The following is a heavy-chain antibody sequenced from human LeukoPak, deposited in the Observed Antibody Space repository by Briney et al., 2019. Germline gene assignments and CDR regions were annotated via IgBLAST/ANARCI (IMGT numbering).Heavy chain of an antibody. J-gene: IGHJ4*02. CDR3: ARHYYDRSGYYSTPHYFDY. D-gene: IGHD3-22*01. CDR2: IYYSGST. Sequence: PSETLSLTCTVSGGSISSNSYYWGWIRQPPGKGLEWIGSIYYSGSTYYNPSLKSRVTVSVDTAKSQFSLKVSSVTAADTAVCYCARHYYDRSGYYSTPHYFDYWGQGTLVTVSS. V-gene: IGHV4-39*01. CDR1: GGSISSNSYY.